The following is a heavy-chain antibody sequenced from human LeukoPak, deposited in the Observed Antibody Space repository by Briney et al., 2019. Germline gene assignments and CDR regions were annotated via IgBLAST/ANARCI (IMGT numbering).Heavy chain of an antibody. CDR2: INHSGST. D-gene: IGHD3-22*01. J-gene: IGHJ6*03. Sequence: SETLSLTCAVYGGSFSGYYWSWIRQPPGKGLEWIGEINHSGSTNYNPSLKSRVTISVDTSKNQFSLKLSSVTAADTAVYYCAREGYYDSSGYYWNYYYMDVWGKGTTVTVSS. CDR1: GGSFSGYY. V-gene: IGHV4-34*01. CDR3: AREGYYDSSGYYWNYYYMDV.